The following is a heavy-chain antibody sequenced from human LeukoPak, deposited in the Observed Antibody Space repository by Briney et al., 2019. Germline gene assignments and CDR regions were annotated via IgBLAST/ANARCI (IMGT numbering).Heavy chain of an antibody. CDR2: FDPEDGET. D-gene: IGHD2-15*01. CDR3: ATGGPYCSGGSCYSGPFDY. J-gene: IGHJ4*02. V-gene: IGHV1-24*01. CDR1: GYTPTELS. Sequence: ASVKVSCKVSGYTPTELSMYWVRQAPGKGLEWMGGFDPEDGETIYAQKFQGRVTMTEDTSTDTAYMELSSLRSEDTAVYYCATGGPYCSGGSCYSGPFDYWGQGTLVTVSS.